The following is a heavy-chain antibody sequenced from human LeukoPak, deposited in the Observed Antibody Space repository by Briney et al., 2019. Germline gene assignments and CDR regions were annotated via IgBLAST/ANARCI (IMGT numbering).Heavy chain of an antibody. V-gene: IGHV3-21*01. Sequence: GRSLSLSRVVSGFTFSIFAMNWVRQAPGRGLGWVSFISSSSSDIHYVDSVKGRFTISRDTAKNSLFLQMNNLRADDTAVYYCARDPNWNTRPGWFDPWGQGTLVTVSS. CDR2: ISSSSSDI. D-gene: IGHD1/OR15-1a*01. CDR3: ARDPNWNTRPGWFDP. J-gene: IGHJ5*01. CDR1: GFTFSIFA.